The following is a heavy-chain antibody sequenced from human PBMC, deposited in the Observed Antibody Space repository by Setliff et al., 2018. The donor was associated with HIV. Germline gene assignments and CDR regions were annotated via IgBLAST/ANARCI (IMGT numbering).Heavy chain of an antibody. D-gene: IGHD3-22*01. J-gene: IGHJ4*02. V-gene: IGHV3-48*03. CDR1: GFTFSSYE. CDR2: ISSSGSTI. CDR3: ARVLYYYDRGPLDS. Sequence: GGSLRLSCAASGFTFSSYEMNWVRQAPGTGLEWFSYISSSGSTIYYADSVNGRFTISRDNAKNSLYLQMNSLRAEDTALYYCARVLYYYDRGPLDSWGQGTLVTVSS.